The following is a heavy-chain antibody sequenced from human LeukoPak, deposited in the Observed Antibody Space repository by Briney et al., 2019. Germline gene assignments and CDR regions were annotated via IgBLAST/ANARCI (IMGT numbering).Heavy chain of an antibody. CDR2: ISAYNGNT. J-gene: IGHJ4*02. CDR3: ARDLEGYCSSTSCLTFDY. Sequence: GASVKVSCKASGYTFTSYGISWVRQAPGQGLEWMGWISAYNGNTNYAQKLQGRVTMTTDTSTSTAYMELRSLRSDDTAVYYCARDLEGYCSSTSCLTFDYWGQGTLVTVSS. D-gene: IGHD2-2*01. CDR1: GYTFTSYG. V-gene: IGHV1-18*01.